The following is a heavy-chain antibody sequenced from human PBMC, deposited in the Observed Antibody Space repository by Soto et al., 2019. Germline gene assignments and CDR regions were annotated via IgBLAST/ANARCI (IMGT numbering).Heavy chain of an antibody. Sequence: SETLSLTCTVSGGSISSSSYYWGWIRQPPGKGLEWIGSIYYSGSTYYNPSLKSRVTISVDTSKNQFSLKLSSVTAADTAVYYCARHAQQWLAEFDYWGQGTQVTVSS. CDR1: GGSISSSSYY. CDR3: ARHAQQWLAEFDY. CDR2: IYYSGST. D-gene: IGHD6-19*01. V-gene: IGHV4-39*01. J-gene: IGHJ4*02.